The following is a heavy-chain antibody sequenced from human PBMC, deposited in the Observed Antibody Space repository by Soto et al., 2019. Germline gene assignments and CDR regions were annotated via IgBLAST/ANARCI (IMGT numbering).Heavy chain of an antibody. CDR2: IYSGGST. D-gene: IGHD2-15*01. CDR3: ARGPSGGSSHDY. V-gene: IGHV3-53*01. Sequence: LRLSCAASGFTVSSNYMSWVRQAPGKGLEWVSVIYSGGSTYYADSVKGRFTISRDNSKNTLYPQMNSLRAEDTAVYYCARGPSGGSSHDYWGQGTLVTVSS. CDR1: GFTVSSNY. J-gene: IGHJ4*02.